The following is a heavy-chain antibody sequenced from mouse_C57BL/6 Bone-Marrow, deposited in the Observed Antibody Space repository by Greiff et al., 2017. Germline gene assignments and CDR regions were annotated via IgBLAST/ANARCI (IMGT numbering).Heavy chain of an antibody. CDR1: GYTFTSYW. D-gene: IGHD2-3*01. V-gene: IGHV1-7*01. CDR3: ARDCDGYYEEVFAY. CDR2: INPSSGYT. Sequence: QVQLQQSGAELAQPGASVKLSCKASGYTFTSYWMHWVKQRPGQGLEWIGYINPSSGYTKYNQKFKDKATLTADKSSSTAYMQLSSLTDEDAAVYYCARDCDGYYEEVFAYWGQGTLVTVSA. J-gene: IGHJ3*01.